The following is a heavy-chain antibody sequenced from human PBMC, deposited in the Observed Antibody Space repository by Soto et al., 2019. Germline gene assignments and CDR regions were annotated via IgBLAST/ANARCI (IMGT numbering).Heavy chain of an antibody. Sequence: QVQLHQSGPGLVKPSQTLSLTCAICGDRVSNNGATWNWIRQTPSRGLEWLGRAYYRSRWQYDYATSVRSRITINPDTSKNQFSLQLTSVTPEDTGVYYCARDPPDFNSGFDSWGQGSLVTVSS. CDR3: ARDPPDFNSGFDS. J-gene: IGHJ4*02. D-gene: IGHD1-26*01. CDR1: GDRVSNNGAT. V-gene: IGHV6-1*01. CDR2: AYYRSRWQY.